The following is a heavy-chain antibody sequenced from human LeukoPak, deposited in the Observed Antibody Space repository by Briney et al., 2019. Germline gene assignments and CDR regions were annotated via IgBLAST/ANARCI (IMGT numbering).Heavy chain of an antibody. CDR1: GYTLTSYG. Sequence: ASVKVSCKASGYTLTSYGISWVRQAPGQGLEWVGWISPYNGNTNYAQKLQGRVTMTTDTSTSTAYMELRSLRSDDTAVYYCAITYDFWSGYLSYWGQGTLVTVTS. D-gene: IGHD3-3*01. V-gene: IGHV1-18*01. CDR2: ISPYNGNT. J-gene: IGHJ4*02. CDR3: AITYDFWSGYLSY.